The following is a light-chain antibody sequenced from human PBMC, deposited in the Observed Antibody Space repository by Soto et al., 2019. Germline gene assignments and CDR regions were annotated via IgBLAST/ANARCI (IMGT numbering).Light chain of an antibody. J-gene: IGKJ1*01. CDR3: QQYNSYSKT. CDR1: QSISSW. V-gene: IGKV1-5*01. CDR2: DAS. Sequence: DIQMTQFPSLFLESXGDGITNTXXASQSISSWLAWYQQKPGKAPKLLIYDASSLESGVPSRFSGSGSGTEFTLTISSLQPDDFATYYCQQYNSYSKTFGQGTKVDIK.